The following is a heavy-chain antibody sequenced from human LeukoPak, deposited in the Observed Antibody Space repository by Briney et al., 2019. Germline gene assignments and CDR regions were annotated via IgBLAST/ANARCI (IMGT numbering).Heavy chain of an antibody. Sequence: ASVKVSCKASGYTVTSYGISWVRQAPGQGLEWMGWISVYNGNTNYAQKLQGRVTMTTDTSTSTAYMELRSLRSDDTAVYYCARSGYFDWSNWFDPWGQGTLVTVSS. J-gene: IGHJ5*02. CDR3: ARSGYFDWSNWFDP. CDR1: GYTVTSYG. D-gene: IGHD3-9*01. V-gene: IGHV1-18*01. CDR2: ISVYNGNT.